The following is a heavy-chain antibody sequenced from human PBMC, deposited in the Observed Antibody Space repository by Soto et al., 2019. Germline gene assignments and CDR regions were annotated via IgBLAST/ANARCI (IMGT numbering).Heavy chain of an antibody. CDR3: ARRNTAGFLRYFDN. D-gene: IGHD6-19*01. Sequence: QVQLVQSGAEVMQPGSSVKVSCKPSGGTLTNCINYPLNWVRQSPGQGLEWMGGIVPNIGTVNYAQKFQGRVTMTADKSTGTVYMELSSLRSDDSSLYYCARRNTAGFLRYFDNWGQVTLVTVSS. CDR2: IVPNIGTV. CDR1: GGTLTNCINYP. V-gene: IGHV1-69*06. J-gene: IGHJ4*02.